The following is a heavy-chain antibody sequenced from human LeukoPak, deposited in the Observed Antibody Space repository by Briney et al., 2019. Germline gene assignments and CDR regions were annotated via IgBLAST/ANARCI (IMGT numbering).Heavy chain of an antibody. CDR2: IYYSGST. Sequence: SEPLSLTCTVSGGSISSYYWSWIRQPPGKGLEWIGYIYYSGSTNYNPSLKSRVTISVDTSKNQFSLKLSSVTAADTAVYYCARVGFGELYSPFDYWGQGTLVTVSS. CDR3: ARVGFGELYSPFDY. J-gene: IGHJ4*02. CDR1: GGSISSYY. D-gene: IGHD3-10*01. V-gene: IGHV4-59*01.